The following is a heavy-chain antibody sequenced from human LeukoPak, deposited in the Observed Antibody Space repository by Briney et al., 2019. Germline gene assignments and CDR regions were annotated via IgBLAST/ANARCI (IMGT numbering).Heavy chain of an antibody. CDR2: INHSGST. D-gene: IGHD3-10*01. J-gene: IGHJ5*02. CDR3: ARGMVRGVKWWFDP. Sequence: SETLSLTCAVYGGSFSGYYWSWIRQPPGKGLEWIGEINHSGSTNYNPSLKSRVTMSLDTSKNHFSLKLTSVTAADTAVYFCARGMVRGVKWWFDPWGQGTLVTVSS. CDR1: GGSFSGYY. V-gene: IGHV4-34*01.